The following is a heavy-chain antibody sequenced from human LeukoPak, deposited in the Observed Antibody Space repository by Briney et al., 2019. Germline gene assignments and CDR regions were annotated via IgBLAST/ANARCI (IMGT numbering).Heavy chain of an antibody. CDR3: ARENTLVAATLKVTTVCYFDY. D-gene: IGHD2-15*01. CDR2: IRSKAYGGTT. J-gene: IGHJ4*02. V-gene: IGHV3-49*04. CDR1: GFTFGDYG. Sequence: GGSLRLSCTASGFTFGDYGMSWVRQAPGKGLEWVGFIRSKAYGGTTEYAASVKGRFTISRDNAKNSLYLQMNSLRAEDTAVYYCARENTLVAATLKVTTVCYFDYWGQGTLVTVSS.